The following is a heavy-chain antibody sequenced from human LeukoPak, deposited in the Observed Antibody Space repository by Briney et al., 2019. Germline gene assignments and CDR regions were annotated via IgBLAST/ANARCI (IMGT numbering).Heavy chain of an antibody. J-gene: IGHJ6*02. D-gene: IGHD6-19*01. CDR3: ARGPGRQWLTLGYYYGMDV. CDR1: GGSISSGGYY. Sequence: SQTLSLTCTVSGGSISSGGYYWSWIRQHPGTGLEWIGYIYYSGSTYYNPSLKSRVTISVDTSKNQFSLKLSSVTAADTAVYYCARGPGRQWLTLGYYYGMDVWGQGTTVTVSS. V-gene: IGHV4-31*03. CDR2: IYYSGST.